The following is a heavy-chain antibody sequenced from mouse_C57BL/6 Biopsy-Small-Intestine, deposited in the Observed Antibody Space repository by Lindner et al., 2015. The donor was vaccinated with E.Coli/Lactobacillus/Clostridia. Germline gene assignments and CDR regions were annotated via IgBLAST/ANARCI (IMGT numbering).Heavy chain of an antibody. D-gene: IGHD2-4*01. J-gene: IGHJ3*01. V-gene: IGHV1-81*01. CDR3: ARVVLTANYEINWAQP. CDR1: DTTSTSFD. Sequence: SVKVVLQGVLDTTSTSFDVTWVRQATGQGLEWMGWMNPKSGNVGYAQQFQGRVTMTRDTSISTAYMELNSLTSDDTAVYYCARVVLTANYEINWAQPWGQGTLVTVSS. CDR2: MNPKSGNV.